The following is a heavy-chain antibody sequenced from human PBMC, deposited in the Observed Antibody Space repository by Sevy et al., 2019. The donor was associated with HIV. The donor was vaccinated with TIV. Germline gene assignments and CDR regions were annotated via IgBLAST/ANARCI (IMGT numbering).Heavy chain of an antibody. V-gene: IGHV3-23*01. Sequence: GGSLRLSCAASGLTFNNYVMNWVRQAPGKGLEWVSVISHGGGTTYYADSVKGRFTISRDDSKDTVYLEMNSLRAEDTAVYYCARRYLPSAPPALDYWGQGTLVTVSS. J-gene: IGHJ4*02. CDR3: ARRYLPSAPPALDY. CDR2: ISHGGGTT. D-gene: IGHD2-2*01. CDR1: GLTFNNYV.